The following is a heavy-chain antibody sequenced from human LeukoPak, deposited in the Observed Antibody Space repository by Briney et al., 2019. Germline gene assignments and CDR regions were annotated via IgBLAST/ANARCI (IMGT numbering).Heavy chain of an antibody. CDR1: GFTFDDYA. J-gene: IGHJ4*02. Sequence: GGSLRLSCAASGFTFDDYAMHWVRQAPGKGLEWVSGISWNSGSIGYADSVKGRFTISRDNAKNSLYLQMNSLRAEDMALYYCAKDRKPWKSYDFDYWGQGTLVTVSS. CDR2: ISWNSGSI. D-gene: IGHD1-1*01. CDR3: AKDRKPWKSYDFDY. V-gene: IGHV3-9*03.